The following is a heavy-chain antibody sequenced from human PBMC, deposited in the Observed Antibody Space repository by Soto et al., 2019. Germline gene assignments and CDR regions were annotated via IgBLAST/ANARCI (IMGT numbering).Heavy chain of an antibody. D-gene: IGHD3-10*01. CDR1: GFTFSNYA. Sequence: GGSLRLSCAASGFTFSNYAMSWVRQAPGKGLEWVSAISAGGGSTYYADSVKGRFTISRDNSKNTLYLQMNSLRAEDTAVYYCAKTLNSNPLLYFDYWGQGTLVTVSS. V-gene: IGHV3-23*01. CDR3: AKTLNSNPLLYFDY. J-gene: IGHJ4*02. CDR2: ISAGGGST.